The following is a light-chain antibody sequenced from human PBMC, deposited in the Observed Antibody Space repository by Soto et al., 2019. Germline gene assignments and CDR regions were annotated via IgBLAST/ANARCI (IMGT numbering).Light chain of an antibody. J-gene: IGKJ5*01. CDR1: QSVSSN. V-gene: IGKV3-15*01. CDR2: GAS. Sequence: EIVMTQSPATLSVSPGERATLSCRASQSVSSNLAWYQQKPGQAPRLLIYGASTRATGFPAMFSGSGSGKESTLTISSLQSEDFAVYYCQQYNNWITFGQGTRLEIK. CDR3: QQYNNWIT.